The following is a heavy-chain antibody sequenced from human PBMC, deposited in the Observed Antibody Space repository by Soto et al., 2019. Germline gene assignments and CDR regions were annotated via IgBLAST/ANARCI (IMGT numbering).Heavy chain of an antibody. CDR3: ARGTDGFGESDYYFDY. Sequence: GGSLRLSCAASGFTFSSYAMHWVRQAPGKGLEWVAVISYDGSNKYYADSVKGRFTISRDNSKNTLYLQMNSLRAEDTAVYYCARGTDGFGESDYYFDYWGQGTLVTVSS. V-gene: IGHV3-30-3*01. CDR2: ISYDGSNK. D-gene: IGHD3-10*01. J-gene: IGHJ4*02. CDR1: GFTFSSYA.